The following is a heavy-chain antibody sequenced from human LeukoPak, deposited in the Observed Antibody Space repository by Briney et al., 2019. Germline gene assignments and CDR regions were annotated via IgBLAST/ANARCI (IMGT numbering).Heavy chain of an antibody. D-gene: IGHD3-3*01. Sequence: SSETLSLTCAVYGGSFSGYYWSWIRQPPGKGLEWIGEINHSGSTNYNPSLKSRVTISVDTSKNQFSLKLSSVTAADTAVYYCARAEWLSRNFDYWGQGTLVTVSS. CDR3: ARAEWLSRNFDY. CDR2: INHSGST. CDR1: GGSFSGYY. V-gene: IGHV4-34*01. J-gene: IGHJ4*02.